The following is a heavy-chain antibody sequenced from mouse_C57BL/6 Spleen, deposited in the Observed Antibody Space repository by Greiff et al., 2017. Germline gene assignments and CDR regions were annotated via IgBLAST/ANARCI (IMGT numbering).Heavy chain of an antibody. J-gene: IGHJ4*01. V-gene: IGHV2-2*01. CDR2: IWSGGST. CDR1: GFSLTSYG. CDR3: ARNCPVVALYAMDY. Sequence: VMLVESGPGLVQPSQSLSITCTVSGFSLTSYGVHWVRQSPGKGLEWLGVIWSGGSTDYNAAFISRLSISKDNSKSQVFFKMNSLQADDTAIYYCARNCPVVALYAMDYWGQGTSVTVSS. D-gene: IGHD1-1*01.